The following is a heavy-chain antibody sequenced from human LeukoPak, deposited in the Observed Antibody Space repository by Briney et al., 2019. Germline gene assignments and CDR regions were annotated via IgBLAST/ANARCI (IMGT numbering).Heavy chain of an antibody. D-gene: IGHD2-15*01. J-gene: IGHJ3*02. CDR1: GGSISSSSYY. CDR3: ATDGWWAVPLGDDAFDI. V-gene: IGHV4-39*07. CDR2: IYYSGST. Sequence: SETLSLTCTVSGGSISSSSYYWGWIRQPPGKGLEWIGSIYYSGSTYYNPSLKSRVTISVDTSKNQFSLKLSSVTAADTAVYYCATDGWWAVPLGDDAFDIWGQGTMVTVSS.